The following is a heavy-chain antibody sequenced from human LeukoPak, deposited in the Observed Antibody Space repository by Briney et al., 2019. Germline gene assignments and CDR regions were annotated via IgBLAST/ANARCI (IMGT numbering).Heavy chain of an antibody. CDR3: ARHRSSWYSHY. CDR1: GYTFTGYY. CDR2: INPNSGGT. V-gene: IGHV1-2*02. Sequence: ASVKVSCKASGYTFTGYYVHWVRQAPGQGREWMGWINPNSGGTNYAQKFQGRVTMTRDTSISTAYMELSRLRSDDTAVYYCARHRSSWYSHYWGQGTLVTVSS. D-gene: IGHD6-13*01. J-gene: IGHJ4*02.